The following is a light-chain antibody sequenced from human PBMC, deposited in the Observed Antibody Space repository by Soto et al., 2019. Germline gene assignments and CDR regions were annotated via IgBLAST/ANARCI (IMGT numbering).Light chain of an antibody. V-gene: IGKV3-11*01. CDR3: QQRSNWPK. Sequence: EIVLTQSPATLSLSPGERATLSCRASQSVSSYLAWYQQKPGQAPRLLIYDASNRATGIPARFSGSGSGTDFTLTISSLEPEDFAVYYCQQRSNWPKFGGGTKVDIK. J-gene: IGKJ4*02. CDR1: QSVSSY. CDR2: DAS.